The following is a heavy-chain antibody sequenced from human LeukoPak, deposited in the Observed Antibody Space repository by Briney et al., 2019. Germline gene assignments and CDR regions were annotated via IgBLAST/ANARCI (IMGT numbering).Heavy chain of an antibody. D-gene: IGHD5-24*01. CDR3: AREVEMATPFDY. CDR1: GGSITNTNY. J-gene: IGHJ4*02. V-gene: IGHV4-4*02. CDR2: ISSIGNT. Sequence: SETLSLTCGVSGGSITNTNYWTWVRQPPGKGLEWIGRISSIGNTDYTPSLKSRVTMSVDTSKNQFSLRLTSVTAADTAVYYCAREVEMATPFDYWGQGNLVAVSS.